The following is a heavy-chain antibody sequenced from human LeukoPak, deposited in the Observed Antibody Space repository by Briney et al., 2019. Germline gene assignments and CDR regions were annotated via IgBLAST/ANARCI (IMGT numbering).Heavy chain of an antibody. CDR2: IYYSGST. J-gene: IGHJ5*02. Sequence: PSETLPLTCTVSGGSISSYYWSWIRQPPGKGLEWIGYIYYSGSTNYNPSLKSRVTISVDTSKNQFSLKLSSVTAADTAVYYCARQYCSSTSCQEFDPWGQGTLVTVSS. V-gene: IGHV4-59*08. CDR3: ARQYCSSTSCQEFDP. CDR1: GGSISSYY. D-gene: IGHD2-2*01.